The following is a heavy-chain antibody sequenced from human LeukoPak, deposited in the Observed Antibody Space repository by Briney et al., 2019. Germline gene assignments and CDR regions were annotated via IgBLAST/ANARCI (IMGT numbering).Heavy chain of an antibody. CDR2: IYYRGNT. CDR1: GGSISNCY. D-gene: IGHD3-22*01. Sequence: SETLSLTCTVSGGSISNCYWSWIRQPPGKGLEWIGYIYYRGNTKYNPSLKSRVTISVDPSKNQFSLKLSSVTAADTAVYYCARDRHYDSSGYPVIYFDYWGQGTLVTVSS. J-gene: IGHJ4*02. CDR3: ARDRHYDSSGYPVIYFDY. V-gene: IGHV4-59*01.